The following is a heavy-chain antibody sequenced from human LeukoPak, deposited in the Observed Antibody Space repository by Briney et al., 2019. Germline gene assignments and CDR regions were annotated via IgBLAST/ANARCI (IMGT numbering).Heavy chain of an antibody. CDR2: ISYDGSNK. J-gene: IGHJ4*02. CDR3: ARDWPLDY. V-gene: IGHV3-30*03. Sequence: GRSLRLSCAASGFTFSSYGMHWVRQAPGKGLEWVAVISYDGSNKYYADSVKGRFTISRDNSKNTLYLQMNSLRAEDTAVYYCARDWPLDYWGQGTLVTVSS. CDR1: GFTFSSYG.